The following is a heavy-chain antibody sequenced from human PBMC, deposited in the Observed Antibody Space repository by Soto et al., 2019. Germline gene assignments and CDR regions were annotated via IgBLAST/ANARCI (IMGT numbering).Heavy chain of an antibody. CDR1: GYAFTSYY. D-gene: IGHD5-12*01. V-gene: IGHV1-46*03. CDR2: INPSGGST. J-gene: IGHJ6*03. CDR3: ARDIIYDSNDYYMDV. Sequence: QVQLVQSGAEVTKPGASVKVSCKTSGYAFTSYYMHWVRQAPGQGLEWMGMINPSGGSTNYAQRFQSRVTMTRDTSTRTVYMELTRLRSEDSAVYYCARDIIYDSNDYYMDVWGKGTTVTVSS.